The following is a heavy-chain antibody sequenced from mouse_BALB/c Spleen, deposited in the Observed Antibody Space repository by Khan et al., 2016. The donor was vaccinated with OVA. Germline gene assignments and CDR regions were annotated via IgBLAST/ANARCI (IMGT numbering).Heavy chain of an antibody. CDR1: GYIFTSYW. CDR2: IYPGTGSI. Sequence: QVQLQQSGAELVRPGASVKLSCKTSGYIFTSYWIHWVKQTSGQGLEWIARIYPGTGSIYYNEKFKGKATLTADKSSSNAYMQLSSLKSEDSAVYCCARGGFDSYYFDYWDQGTTLTVSS. CDR3: ARGGFDSYYFDY. D-gene: IGHD1-1*01. J-gene: IGHJ2*01. V-gene: IGHV1S132*01.